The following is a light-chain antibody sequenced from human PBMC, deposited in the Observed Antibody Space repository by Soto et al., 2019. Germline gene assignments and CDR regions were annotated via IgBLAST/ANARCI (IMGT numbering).Light chain of an antibody. Sequence: EIVLTQSPGTLSLSPGERATLSCRASQSVNNNYLARYQQKPGQAPRLYIYGASTRATGTADRFSGSRSGTDFTLTISRLEPEGFAVYYCQQYGSTPLTFGGGTKVEIK. CDR2: GAS. J-gene: IGKJ4*01. V-gene: IGKV3-20*01. CDR3: QQYGSTPLT. CDR1: QSVNNNY.